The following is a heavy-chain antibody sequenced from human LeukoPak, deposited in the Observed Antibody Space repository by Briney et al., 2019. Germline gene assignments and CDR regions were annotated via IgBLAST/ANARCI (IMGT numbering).Heavy chain of an antibody. J-gene: IGHJ4*02. CDR2: ISGSGGST. V-gene: IGHV3-23*01. CDR1: GFTFSSYA. Sequence: GGSLRLSCAASGFTFSSYAMSWVRQAPGKGLEWVSAISGSGGSTYYADSVKGRFTISRDNSKNTLYLQMNSLRAEDTAVYYCARDWYYDFWSGLDYWGQGTLVTVSS. CDR3: ARDWYYDFWSGLDY. D-gene: IGHD3-3*01.